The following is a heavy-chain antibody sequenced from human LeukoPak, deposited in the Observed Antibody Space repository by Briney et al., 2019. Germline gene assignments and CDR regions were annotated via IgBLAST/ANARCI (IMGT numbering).Heavy chain of an antibody. CDR3: ARRLVAGSDWFDP. CDR1: GYSFTTYW. Sequence: GESLKISCKASGYSFTTYWLGWVRQMPGKGLEWMGIIYPGDSDTRYSPSFQGQVTISADKSISTAYLQWSSLKASDTAMYYCARRLVAGSDWFDPWGQGTLVTVSS. V-gene: IGHV5-51*01. D-gene: IGHD6-19*01. J-gene: IGHJ5*02. CDR2: IYPGDSDT.